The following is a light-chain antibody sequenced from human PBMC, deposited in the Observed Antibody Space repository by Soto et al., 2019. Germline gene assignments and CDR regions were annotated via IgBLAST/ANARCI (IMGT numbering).Light chain of an antibody. J-gene: IGKJ1*01. CDR3: QQYGSSGT. CDR2: GAS. CDR1: QSVGNSY. Sequence: EFVLSQSPGTLSLSPGERATLSCRASQSVGNSYLAWYQQKPGQAPRLLIYGASNRATGIPDRFSGSGSGTDFTLTISRLEPEDFAVYYCQQYGSSGTFGQGTKVDI. V-gene: IGKV3-20*01.